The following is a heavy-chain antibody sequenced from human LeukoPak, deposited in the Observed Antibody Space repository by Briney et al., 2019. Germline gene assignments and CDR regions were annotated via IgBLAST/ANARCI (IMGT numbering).Heavy chain of an antibody. D-gene: IGHD4-23*01. CDR1: GYTFTSYD. J-gene: IGHJ6*03. CDR3: ARRFVTPYYYYYMDV. Sequence: GASVKVSCKASGYTFTSYDINWVRQATGQGLEWMGWMNPNSGNTGYAQKFQGRVTITRNTSISTAYMELSSLRSEDTAVYYCARRFVTPYYYYYMDVWGKGTTVTVSS. CDR2: MNPNSGNT. V-gene: IGHV1-8*03.